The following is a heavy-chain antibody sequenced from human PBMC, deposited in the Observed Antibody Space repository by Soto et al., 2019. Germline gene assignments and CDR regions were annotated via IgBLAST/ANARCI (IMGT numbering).Heavy chain of an antibody. V-gene: IGHV1-69*12. CDR2: IIPMFGSA. J-gene: IGHJ4*02. D-gene: IGHD3-22*01. CDR1: GGTFSSYV. Sequence: VQLVQSGAEVKKPGSSVKVSCKASGGTFSSYVISWVRQAPGQGLEWMGGIIPMFGSATYAQKFQGRVTITADESTSTAYMELSSLRSEDTAVYYCASETAVVITKAWSRWGQGTLVTVSP. CDR3: ASETAVVITKAWSR.